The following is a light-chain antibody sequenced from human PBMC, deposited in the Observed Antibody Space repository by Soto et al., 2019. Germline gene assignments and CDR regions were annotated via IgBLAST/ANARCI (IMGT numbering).Light chain of an antibody. J-gene: IGLJ3*02. V-gene: IGLV2-14*03. CDR2: DVT. Sequence: QSVLTQPASVSGSPGQSITVSYTGTSSDVGGYNYVSWYQQHPGRAPKLMIYDVTDRPSGVSNRFSGSKSGNTASLTISGLQAEDEAAYYCSSYTSSSTLVFGGGTKVTVL. CDR1: SSDVGGYNY. CDR3: SSYTSSSTLV.